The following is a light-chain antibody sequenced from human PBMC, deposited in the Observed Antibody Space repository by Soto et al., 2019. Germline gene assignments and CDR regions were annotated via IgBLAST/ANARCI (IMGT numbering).Light chain of an antibody. V-gene: IGKV3-20*01. CDR2: GAF. Sequence: EIVLTQSPGTLSLSPGDRATLSCRASQGISGSYLAWYQQKPGQAPRLLIYGAFSMATGIPDRGSGRGSGTDYNLNITRMAPQDFAGYYCQQSGSTPITFGQGTLREI. CDR1: QGISGSY. CDR3: QQSGSTPIT. J-gene: IGKJ5*01.